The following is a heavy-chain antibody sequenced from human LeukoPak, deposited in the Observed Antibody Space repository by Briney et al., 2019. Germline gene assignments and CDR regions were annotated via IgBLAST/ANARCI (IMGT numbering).Heavy chain of an antibody. CDR2: IHNSGST. V-gene: IGHV4-39*07. CDR3: ARELLSGDPSIGN. J-gene: IGHJ4*02. D-gene: IGHD7-27*01. CDR1: GGSISSSAYH. Sequence: SETLSLTCTVSGGSISSSAYHWGWVRQPPGKGLEWIGSIHNSGSTYYNPSLKSRVTISVDTSKNQFSLKLSSVTAADTAVYYCARELLSGDPSIGNWGQGTLVTVSS.